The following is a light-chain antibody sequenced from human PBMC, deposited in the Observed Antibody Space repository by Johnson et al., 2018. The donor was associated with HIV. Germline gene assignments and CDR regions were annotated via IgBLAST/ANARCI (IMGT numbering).Light chain of an antibody. CDR2: ENN. Sequence: QSVLTQPPSVSEAPGQKVTISCSGSSSTIGNNYISWYQQLPGTAPKLLIYENNKRPSGIPDRFSGSKSGTSATLGITGLQTGAEADDYCGTWDSSLSAGGYVFGTGTKVTVL. CDR3: GTWDSSLSAGGYV. V-gene: IGLV1-51*02. CDR1: SSTIGNNY. J-gene: IGLJ1*01.